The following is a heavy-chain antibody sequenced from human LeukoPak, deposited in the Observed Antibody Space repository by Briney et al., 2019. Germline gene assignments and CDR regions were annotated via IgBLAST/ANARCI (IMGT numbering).Heavy chain of an antibody. CDR1: GFTFTGYA. CDR3: AKGPIFGVAKGYFDY. J-gene: IGHJ4*02. CDR2: IRGSISNT. V-gene: IGHV3-23*01. D-gene: IGHD3-3*01. Sequence: PGGSLGLSVAASGFTFTGYAMGGVRKAPGKGLGGVSGIRGSISNTYYADSMKGRFTISRDNSKNTLYLQMNSQRAEDTAVYYCAKGPIFGVAKGYFDYWGQGTLVTVSS.